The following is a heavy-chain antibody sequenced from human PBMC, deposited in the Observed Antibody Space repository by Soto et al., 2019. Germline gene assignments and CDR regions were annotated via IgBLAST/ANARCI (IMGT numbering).Heavy chain of an antibody. CDR2: IYYSGST. CDR3: ARDGYYYDSSGYQRVYYFDY. J-gene: IGHJ4*02. Sequence: LETLSLTCTVSGGSISSYYWSWIRQPPGKGLEWIGYIYYSGSTNYNPSLKSRVTISVDTSKNQFSLKLSSVTAADTAVYYCARDGYYYDSSGYQRVYYFDYWGQGTLVTV. V-gene: IGHV4-59*01. CDR1: GGSISSYY. D-gene: IGHD3-22*01.